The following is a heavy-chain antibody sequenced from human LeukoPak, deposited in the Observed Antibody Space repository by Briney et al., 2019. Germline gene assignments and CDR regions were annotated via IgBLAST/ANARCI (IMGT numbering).Heavy chain of an antibody. Sequence: SETLSLTCTVSGGSISSYYWSWIRQPPGKGLEWIGYIYYSGSTNYNPSPKSRVTISVDTSKNQFSLKLSSVTAADTAVYYCAREKARESGYSYGYAFDSWGQGTLVTVSS. V-gene: IGHV4-59*01. J-gene: IGHJ4*02. D-gene: IGHD5-18*01. CDR1: GGSISSYY. CDR3: AREKARESGYSYGYAFDS. CDR2: IYYSGST.